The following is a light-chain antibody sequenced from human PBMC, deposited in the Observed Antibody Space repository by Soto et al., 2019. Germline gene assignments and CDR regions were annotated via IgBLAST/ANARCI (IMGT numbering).Light chain of an antibody. Sequence: QAVLTQPPSVSGAPGQRVTISCTWSSSNIGAGYDVHWFQQFPGTAPQLLIYGNSNRPSGVPDRFSGSKSGTSASLAITGLQPGDEADYYCQSFDDSLGDIVFGLGTKVTVL. CDR2: GNS. CDR3: QSFDDSLGDIV. V-gene: IGLV1-40*01. J-gene: IGLJ1*01. CDR1: SSNIGAGYD.